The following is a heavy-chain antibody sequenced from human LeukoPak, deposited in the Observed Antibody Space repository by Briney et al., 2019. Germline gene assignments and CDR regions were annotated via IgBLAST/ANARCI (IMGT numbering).Heavy chain of an antibody. CDR3: ARDGAYDFWSGYYLDYYYYMDV. CDR2: ISSSSSTI. V-gene: IGHV3-48*01. J-gene: IGHJ6*03. Sequence: GGSLRLSCAASGFTFSSYSMNWVRQAPGKGLEWVSYISSSSSTIYYAGSVKGRFTISRDNAKNSLYLQMNSLRAEDTAVYYCARDGAYDFWSGYYLDYYYYMDVWGKGTTVTVSS. D-gene: IGHD3-3*01. CDR1: GFTFSSYS.